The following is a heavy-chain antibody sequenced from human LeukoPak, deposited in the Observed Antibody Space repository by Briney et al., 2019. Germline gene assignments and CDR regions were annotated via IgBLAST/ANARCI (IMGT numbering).Heavy chain of an antibody. CDR2: IYTNAGNP. V-gene: IGHV7-4-1*02. CDR3: ARYYYDSRGYPQFDY. D-gene: IGHD3-22*01. J-gene: IGHJ4*02. Sequence: ASLKVSCKASGYTFTSYTMHWVRPAPGQGLEWVGWIYTNAGNPTYAQGFSGRFVFSLDTSVTTAYLQISSLKAEDTAVYYCARYYYDSRGYPQFDYWGQGTLVTASS. CDR1: GYTFTSYT.